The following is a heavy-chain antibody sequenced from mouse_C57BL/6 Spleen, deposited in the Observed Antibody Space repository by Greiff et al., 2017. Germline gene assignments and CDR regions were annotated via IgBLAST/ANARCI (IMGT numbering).Heavy chain of an antibody. CDR3: SRHGPLRGYFDV. CDR1: GFSLTSYG. J-gene: IGHJ1*03. D-gene: IGHD6-1*01. V-gene: IGHV2-6-1*01. CDR2: IWSDGST. Sequence: QVQLKESGPGLVAPSQSLSITCTVSGFSLTSYGVHWVRQPPGKGLEWLVVIWSDGSTTYNSALKARLSISNDNSKSQVCLKMNSLQTDDTAMYYCSRHGPLRGYFDVWGTGTTVTVSS.